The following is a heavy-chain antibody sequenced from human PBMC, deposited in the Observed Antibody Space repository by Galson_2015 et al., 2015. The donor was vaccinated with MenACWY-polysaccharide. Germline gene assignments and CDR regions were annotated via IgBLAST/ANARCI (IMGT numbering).Heavy chain of an antibody. CDR1: GDSVSSNSAA. Sequence: CAISGDSVSSNSAAWNWTRQSPSRGLEWLGRIYYRSKSYNDYAVSVKSRITINPDTSKNQFSLQLNSVTPEDTAVYFCARGGSGSLAPNGNAFDVWGQGTMVIVSP. CDR2: IYYRSKSYN. CDR3: ARGGSGSLAPNGNAFDV. D-gene: IGHD3-22*01. V-gene: IGHV6-1*01. J-gene: IGHJ3*01.